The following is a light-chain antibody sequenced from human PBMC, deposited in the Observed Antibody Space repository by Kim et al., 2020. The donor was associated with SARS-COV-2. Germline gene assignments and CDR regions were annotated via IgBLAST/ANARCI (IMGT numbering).Light chain of an antibody. V-gene: IGLV3-21*04. Sequence: SYELTQPPSVSMAPGETARITCGGNNIGSKSVHWYQQKPGQAPVLVIYYDSDRPSGIPERFSGSNSGNTATLTISRVEAGDEADYYCQVCDSGVVFGGGTQLTVL. CDR2: YDS. CDR1: NIGSKS. CDR3: QVCDSGVV. J-gene: IGLJ2*01.